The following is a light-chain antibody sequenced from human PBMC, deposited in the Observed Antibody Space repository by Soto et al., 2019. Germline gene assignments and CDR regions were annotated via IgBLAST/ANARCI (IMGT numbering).Light chain of an antibody. CDR2: AAS. CDR3: LQDYTYPRT. J-gene: IGKJ1*01. Sequence: AIPMTQSPSSLSASVGDRVTITCRASHAIRNDLGWFQQKPGKAPKLLISAASSLQSGVPSRFSGSGSGTDFALTISSLQPEDFATYYCLQDYTYPRTFGQGTRVEIK. V-gene: IGKV1-6*02. CDR1: HAIRND.